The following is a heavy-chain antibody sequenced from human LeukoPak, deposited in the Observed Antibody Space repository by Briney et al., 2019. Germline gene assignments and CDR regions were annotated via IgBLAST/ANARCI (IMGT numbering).Heavy chain of an antibody. J-gene: IGHJ1*01. CDR2: IFWDDDK. Sequence: ESGPTLLQPTQTLTLTFTFSGFSLSTSGVGVGWIRQPPVKALEWLALIFWDDDKRYSPSLKSRLTITKDPSKNQVVLTMTNMDPVDTATYYCAHTNISSGFQHWGQGTLVTVSS. V-gene: IGHV2-5*02. CDR3: AHTNISSGFQH. D-gene: IGHD3-3*02. CDR1: GFSLSTSGVG.